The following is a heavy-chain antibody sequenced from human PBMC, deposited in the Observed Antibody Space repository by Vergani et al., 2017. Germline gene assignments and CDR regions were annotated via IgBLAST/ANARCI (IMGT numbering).Heavy chain of an antibody. J-gene: IGHJ6*02. Sequence: EVQLLESGGGLVQPGGSLRLSCAASGFTFSSYAMSWVRQAPGKGLEWVSAISGSGGSTYYADSLKGRFTISRDNSKNTLYLQMNSLRAEDTAVYYCAKTGYSSSWYGDYVYYYGMDVWGQGTTVTVSS. CDR3: AKTGYSSSWYGDYVYYYGMDV. V-gene: IGHV3-23*01. CDR1: GFTFSSYA. CDR2: ISGSGGST. D-gene: IGHD6-13*01.